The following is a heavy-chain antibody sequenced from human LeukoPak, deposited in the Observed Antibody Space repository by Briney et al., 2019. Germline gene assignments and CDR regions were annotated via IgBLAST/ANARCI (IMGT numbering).Heavy chain of an antibody. Sequence: SETLSLTCTVSGGSISSSSYYWDWIRQPPGKGLEWIGNVYYGGNTFYNSSLESRVTISVDMSKNPFSLKLTSLTAADTAVYYCARQRADYFYHYLDVWGKGTSVTVSS. CDR3: ARQRADYFYHYLDV. J-gene: IGHJ6*03. V-gene: IGHV4-39*01. CDR2: VYYGGNT. CDR1: GGSISSSSYY.